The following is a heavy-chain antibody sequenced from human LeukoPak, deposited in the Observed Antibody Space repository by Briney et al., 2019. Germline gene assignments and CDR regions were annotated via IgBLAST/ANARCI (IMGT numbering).Heavy chain of an antibody. D-gene: IGHD6-13*01. CDR2: IYYSGST. V-gene: IGHV4-59*08. Sequence: KTSETLSLTCTVSGGPISSYYWSWIRQPPGGGLEWIGYIYYSGSTNYNTSLKSRVTISVDTSKNHVSLKLSSVTAADTAVYYCARSRPYSSSWYFFDYWGQGTLVTVSS. CDR3: ARSRPYSSSWYFFDY. J-gene: IGHJ4*02. CDR1: GGPISSYY.